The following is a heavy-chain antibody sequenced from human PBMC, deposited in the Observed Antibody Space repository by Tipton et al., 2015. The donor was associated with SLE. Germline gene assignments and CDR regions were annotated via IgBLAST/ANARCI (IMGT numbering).Heavy chain of an antibody. Sequence: QVQLVQSGGEVKKPGSSVKVSCKASGGTSSSYAISWVRQAPGQGLEWMGGIIPIFGAANYAQKFQGRVTITADESTSTAYMELSSLRSEDTAIYYCARGEPTPYSSSSYYYYYMDVWGKGTTVTVSS. D-gene: IGHD6-6*01. CDR2: IIPIFGAA. J-gene: IGHJ6*03. V-gene: IGHV1-69*01. CDR1: GGTSSSYA. CDR3: ARGEPTPYSSSSYYYYYMDV.